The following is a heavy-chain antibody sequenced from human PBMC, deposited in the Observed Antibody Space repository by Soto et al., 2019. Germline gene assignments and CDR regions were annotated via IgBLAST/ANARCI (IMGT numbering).Heavy chain of an antibody. CDR2: IIPILGIA. D-gene: IGHD2-15*01. CDR3: AYIGGVVADTHDAFDI. CDR1: GGTFSSYT. V-gene: IGHV1-69*02. Sequence: SVKVSCKASGGTFSSYTISWVRQAPGQGLEWMGRIIPILGIANYAQKFQGRVTITADKSTSTAYMELSSLRSEDTAVYYCAYIGGVVADTHDAFDIWGQGTMVTGSS. J-gene: IGHJ3*02.